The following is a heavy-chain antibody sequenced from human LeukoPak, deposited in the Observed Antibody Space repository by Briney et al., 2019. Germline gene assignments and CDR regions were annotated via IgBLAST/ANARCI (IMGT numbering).Heavy chain of an antibody. CDR1: GFTFDDYA. D-gene: IGHD1-26*01. Sequence: PGRSLRLSCAASGFTFDDYAMHWVRQVPGKGLEWVSGINSDGSSTSYADSVKGRFTISRDNAKNTLYLQMNSLRAEDTAVYYCARDCPPWGSGSYSCDAFDIWGQGTMVTVSS. J-gene: IGHJ3*02. CDR3: ARDCPPWGSGSYSCDAFDI. V-gene: IGHV3-74*01. CDR2: INSDGSST.